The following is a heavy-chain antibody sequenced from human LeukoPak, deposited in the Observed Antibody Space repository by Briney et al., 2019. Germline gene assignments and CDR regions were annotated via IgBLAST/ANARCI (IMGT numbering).Heavy chain of an antibody. J-gene: IGHJ4*02. CDR2: IYTDGST. CDR3: ARGRDGSQSPIDY. D-gene: IGHD5-24*01. CDR1: GFTVSRNY. Sequence: GGSLRLSCAASGFTVSRNYMSWVRQSPGKGLEWVSVIYTDGSTYYADSVKGRFTISRDNSKNTLYLQMNSLRAEDTAVYYCARGRDGSQSPIDYWGQGTLVTVSS. V-gene: IGHV3-53*01.